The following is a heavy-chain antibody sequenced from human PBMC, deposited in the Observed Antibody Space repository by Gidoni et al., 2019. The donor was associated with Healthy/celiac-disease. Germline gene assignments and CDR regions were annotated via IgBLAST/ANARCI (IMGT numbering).Heavy chain of an antibody. CDR2: ISGSGGST. Sequence: EVQLLESGGGLVQPGGSLRLSCAASGFTFSSYAMSWVRQAPGKGLEWDSAISGSGGSTYYADSVKGRFTISRDNSKNTLYLQMNSLRAEDTAVYYCAKDADSYDSSGYYGGTNWFDPWGQGTLVTVSS. J-gene: IGHJ5*02. D-gene: IGHD3-22*01. CDR3: AKDADSYDSSGYYGGTNWFDP. V-gene: IGHV3-23*01. CDR1: GFTFSSYA.